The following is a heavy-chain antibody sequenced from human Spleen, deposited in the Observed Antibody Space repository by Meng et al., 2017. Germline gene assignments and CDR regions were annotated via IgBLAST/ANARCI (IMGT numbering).Heavy chain of an antibody. CDR2: IGGRPKSYAA. CDR3: TRHGGSGDY. D-gene: IGHD3-10*01. J-gene: IGHJ4*02. CDR1: GVSFSDSD. Sequence: GESLKISCAVSGVSFSDSDIHWVRQASGKGLEWVGRIGGRPKSYAAAYAAPVRGRFTISRDDSRNTAYLQMNSLKTEDSAVYYCTRHGGSGDYWGQGTLVTVSS. V-gene: IGHV3-73*01.